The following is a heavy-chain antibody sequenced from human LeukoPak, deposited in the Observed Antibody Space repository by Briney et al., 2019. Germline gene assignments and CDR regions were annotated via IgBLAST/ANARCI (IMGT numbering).Heavy chain of an antibody. CDR3: ARALPNWPLRHYFDY. CDR2: ISNSGST. V-gene: IGHV4-39*07. D-gene: IGHD1-1*01. Sequence: PSETLSLTCAVSGASITSTKYFWGWIRQPPGKELELIGIISNSGSTYYNPSLKSRVTISVDTSKNQFSLKLSSVTAADTAVYYCARALPNWPLRHYFDYWGQGTLVTVSS. J-gene: IGHJ4*02. CDR1: GASITSTKYF.